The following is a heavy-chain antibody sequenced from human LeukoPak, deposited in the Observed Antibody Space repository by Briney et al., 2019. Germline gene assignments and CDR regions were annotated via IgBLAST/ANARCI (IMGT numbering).Heavy chain of an antibody. CDR1: GGSISSGGYY. D-gene: IGHD3-9*01. V-gene: IGHV4-31*03. CDR3: ARDTYYDILTGYYLSPPGPYGMDV. J-gene: IGHJ6*04. CDR2: IYYSGST. Sequence: SETLSLTCTVSGGSISSGGYYWGWIRQHPGKGLEWIGYIYYSGSTYYNPSLKSRVTISVDTSKNQFSLKLSSVTAADTAVYYCARDTYYDILTGYYLSPPGPYGMDVWGKGTTVTVSS.